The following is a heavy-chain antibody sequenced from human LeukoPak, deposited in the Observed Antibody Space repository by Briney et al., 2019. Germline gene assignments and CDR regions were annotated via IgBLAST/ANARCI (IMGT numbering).Heavy chain of an antibody. D-gene: IGHD6-19*01. J-gene: IGHJ4*02. V-gene: IGHV3-21*01. CDR3: ARDSSGWYYFDY. CDR2: ISSSSSYI. CDR1: GFTFSSYS. Sequence: GGSLRLSCAASGFTFSSYSMNWVRQTPGKGLEWVSSISSSSSYIYYADSVKGRFTISRDNAKNSLYLQMNSLRAEDTAVYYCARDSSGWYYFDYWGQGTLVTVSS.